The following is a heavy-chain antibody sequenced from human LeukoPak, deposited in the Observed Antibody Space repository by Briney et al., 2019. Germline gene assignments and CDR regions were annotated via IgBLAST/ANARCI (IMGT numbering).Heavy chain of an antibody. V-gene: IGHV1-18*04. D-gene: IGHD3-9*01. Sequence: ASVKVSCKASGYTFTGYYMHWVRQAPGQGLEWMGWISAYNGNTNYAQKLQGRVTMTTDTSTSTAYMELRSLRSDDTAVYYCARQGELRYFDWLFVPVPQLPFDYWGQGTLVTVSS. J-gene: IGHJ4*02. CDR2: ISAYNGNT. CDR1: GYTFTGYY. CDR3: ARQGELRYFDWLFVPVPQLPFDY.